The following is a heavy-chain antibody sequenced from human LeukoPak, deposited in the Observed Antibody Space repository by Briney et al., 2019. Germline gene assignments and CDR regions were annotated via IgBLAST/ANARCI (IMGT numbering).Heavy chain of an antibody. D-gene: IGHD3-22*01. CDR2: IKQDGSEK. CDR3: AREYYDSSGYIPLYYFDY. Sequence: GGSLRLSCAASGFTFSSYWMSWVRQAPGKGLEWVANIKQDGSEKYYVDSVKGRFTISRDNAKNSLYLQMNSLRAEDTAVYYCAREYYDSSGYIPLYYFDYWGQGTLVTVSS. CDR1: GFTFSSYW. J-gene: IGHJ4*02. V-gene: IGHV3-7*01.